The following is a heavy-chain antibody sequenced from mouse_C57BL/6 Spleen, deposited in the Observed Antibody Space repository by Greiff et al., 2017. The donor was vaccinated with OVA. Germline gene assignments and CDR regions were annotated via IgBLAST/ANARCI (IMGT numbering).Heavy chain of an antibody. D-gene: IGHD2-4*01. V-gene: IGHV1-18*01. J-gene: IGHJ3*01. CDR2: INPNNGGT. CDR3: ARGHDYDAFAY. CDR1: GYTFTDYN. Sequence: VQLQQSGPELVKPGASVKIPCKASGYTFTDYNMDWVKQSHGKSLEWIGDINPNNGGTIYNQKFKGKATLTVDKSSSTAYMGLRSLTSEDTAVYYCARGHDYDAFAYWGQGTLVTVSA.